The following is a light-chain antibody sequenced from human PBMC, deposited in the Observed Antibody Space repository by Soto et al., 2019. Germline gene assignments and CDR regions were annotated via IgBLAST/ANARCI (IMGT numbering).Light chain of an antibody. J-gene: IGKJ1*01. CDR2: AAF. CDR1: QDIRND. V-gene: IGKV1-6*01. CDR3: LQYYNFSWT. Sequence: AIQMTQSPSSLSASVGDRVTITCRASQDIRNDLAWYQQKPGQAPHILIFAAFNLQSGVPSRYSGGRSGTHFALTISSLQPDDFATYYCLQYYNFSWTFGQGTKVDIK.